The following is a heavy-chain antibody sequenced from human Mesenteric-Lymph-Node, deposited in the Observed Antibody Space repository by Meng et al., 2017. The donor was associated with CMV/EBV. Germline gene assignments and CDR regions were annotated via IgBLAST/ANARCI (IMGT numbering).Heavy chain of an antibody. V-gene: IGHV1-2*06. CDR3: ARDVASGSPKT. CDR2: INPKSGGT. D-gene: IGHD3-10*01. CDR1: GYNFTDYY. Sequence: SCKASGYNFTDYYMHWVRQAPGQGLEWMGRINPKSGGTNYAQKFQGRVTMTRDTSISTAYMELSRLRSDDTAVYYCARDVASGSPKTWGQGTLVTVSS. J-gene: IGHJ5*02.